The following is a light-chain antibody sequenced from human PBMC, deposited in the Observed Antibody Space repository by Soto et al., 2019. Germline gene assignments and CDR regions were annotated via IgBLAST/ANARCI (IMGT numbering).Light chain of an antibody. CDR1: SSDAGGYNY. J-gene: IGLJ1*01. CDR2: DVS. Sequence: QSALTQPASVSGSPGQSITISCTGTSSDAGGYNYVSWYQQHPGKAPKLMIYDVSNRPSGVSNRFSGSKSGNTASLTISGLQAEDEADYYCSSYTSSSTSGVFGTGTKVTVL. V-gene: IGLV2-14*01. CDR3: SSYTSSSTSGV.